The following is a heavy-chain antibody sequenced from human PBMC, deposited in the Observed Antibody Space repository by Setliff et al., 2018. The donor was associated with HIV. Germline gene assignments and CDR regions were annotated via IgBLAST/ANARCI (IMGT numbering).Heavy chain of an antibody. V-gene: IGHV1-2*06. Sequence: GASVKVSCKASGYTFTGYYMHWVRQAPGQGLEWMGRINPNSGGTNYAQKPQGRVTMTRDTSISTAYMELSRLRSDDTAVYYCARGTRVGANDAFDIWGQGTMVTVSS. CDR1: GYTFTGYY. J-gene: IGHJ3*02. D-gene: IGHD1-26*01. CDR2: INPNSGGT. CDR3: ARGTRVGANDAFDI.